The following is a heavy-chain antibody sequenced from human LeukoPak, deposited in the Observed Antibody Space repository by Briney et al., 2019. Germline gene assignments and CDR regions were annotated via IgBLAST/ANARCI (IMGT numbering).Heavy chain of an antibody. J-gene: IGHJ6*02. D-gene: IGHD4-17*01. CDR2: ISSSSSYI. V-gene: IGHV3-21*01. CDR3: AREYYGDYGYYYYGMDV. Sequence: GGSLRLSCAASGFTFSSYSMNWVRRAPGKGLEWVSFISSSSSYIHYADSVKGRFTISRDNAKNSLYLQMNSLRAVDTAVYYCAREYYGDYGYYYYGMDVWGQGTTVTVSS. CDR1: GFTFSSYS.